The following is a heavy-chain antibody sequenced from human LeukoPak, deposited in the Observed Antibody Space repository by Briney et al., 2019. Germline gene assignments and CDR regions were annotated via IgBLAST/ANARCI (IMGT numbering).Heavy chain of an antibody. CDR1: GIDVSSNY. V-gene: IGHV3-66*02. J-gene: IGHJ4*02. Sequence: GGSLRLSCAASGIDVSSNYMTWIRQAPGKGLEWVSLIYGGDAAYYAESLRGRFMISRDNLKNTLFLQMNSLRVEDTAVYYCVTSTGQQFIPYDYWGQGTHVTVFS. D-gene: IGHD6-13*01. CDR2: IYGGDAA. CDR3: VTSTGQQFIPYDY.